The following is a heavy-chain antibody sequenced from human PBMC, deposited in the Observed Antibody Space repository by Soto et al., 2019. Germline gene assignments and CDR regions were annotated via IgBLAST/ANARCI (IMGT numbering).Heavy chain of an antibody. CDR1: GGTFSSYA. J-gene: IGHJ6*02. CDR3: ARRPGGMDV. Sequence: KVSCKASGGTFSSYAISWVHQMPGKGLEWMGIIYPGDSDTRYSPSFQGQVTISADKSISTAYLQWSSLKASDTAIYYCARRPGGMDVWGQGTTVTVSS. CDR2: IYPGDSDT. V-gene: IGHV5-51*07.